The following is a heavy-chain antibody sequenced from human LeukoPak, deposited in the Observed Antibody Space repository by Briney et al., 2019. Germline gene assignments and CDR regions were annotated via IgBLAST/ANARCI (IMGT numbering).Heavy chain of an antibody. CDR3: ASSTAAAEYFQH. CDR2: IDYRGST. J-gene: IGHJ1*01. V-gene: IGHV4-59*08. Sequence: PSETLSLTCTVSGGSISSFFWSWIRQPPGKGLEWLGCIDYRGSTQYNPSLKSRVTISVDTSKQQFSLKLSSVSAADTAIYYCASSTAAAEYFQHWGQGTLVTVSS. D-gene: IGHD6-13*01. CDR1: GGSISSFF.